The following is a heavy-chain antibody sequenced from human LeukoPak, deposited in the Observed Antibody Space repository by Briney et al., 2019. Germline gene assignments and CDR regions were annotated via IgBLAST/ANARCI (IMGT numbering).Heavy chain of an antibody. CDR3: ARDQDFFASGSWFDY. D-gene: IGHD3-10*01. J-gene: IGHJ4*02. Sequence: PSETLSLTCTVSGDSISNYYWNWIRQPAGKGLEWIGRIYTTGSTNYNPSLESRVTVSVDTSKNQFSLRLRSVTAADTAVYYCARDQDFFASGSWFDYWGQGTPVTVSS. CDR2: IYTTGST. V-gene: IGHV4-4*07. CDR1: GDSISNYY.